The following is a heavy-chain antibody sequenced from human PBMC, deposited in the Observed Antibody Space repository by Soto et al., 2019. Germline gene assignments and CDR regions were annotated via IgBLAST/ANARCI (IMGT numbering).Heavy chain of an antibody. J-gene: IGHJ6*02. CDR1: GGSITSYY. D-gene: IGHD3-10*01. CDR3: AESIPNSRGGGMDV. Sequence: LSLTCTVSGGSITSYYWTWIRQPPGQGLEWIGYISDIGSTSYNPSLTSRVTILVDTSKKQFSLKLSSVTEADSAVYFCAESIPNSRGGGMDVWGQGATVTVSS. V-gene: IGHV4-59*01. CDR2: ISDIGST.